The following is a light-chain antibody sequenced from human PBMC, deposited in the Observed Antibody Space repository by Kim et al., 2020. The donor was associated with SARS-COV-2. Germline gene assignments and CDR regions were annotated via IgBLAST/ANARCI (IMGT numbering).Light chain of an antibody. CDR1: SLRCYY. CDR2: GKN. CDR3: NSRESSANHWM. V-gene: IGLV3-19*01. J-gene: IGLJ3*02. Sequence: LCQTVRCTIHADSLRCYYACVYQQNPRQVPGLVFFGKNNRPSGITDLFSGSYSGNTASLTISAAQAEDEADYYCNSRESSANHWMFGGGTQLTVL.